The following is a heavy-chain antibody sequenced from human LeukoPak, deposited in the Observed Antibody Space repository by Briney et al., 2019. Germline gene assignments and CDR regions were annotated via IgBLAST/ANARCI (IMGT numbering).Heavy chain of an antibody. D-gene: IGHD6-13*01. CDR2: IKPDGSET. J-gene: IGHJ4*02. V-gene: IGHV3-7*01. CDR1: TFTFRSYW. CDR3: ARSTVAAAGDD. Sequence: GESLRLSCAASTFTFRSYWMTWVRQAPGKGPEWVANIKPDGSETHYVDSAKGRFAVSRDNAKNSLYLQMNSLRAEDSAIYFCARSTVAAAGDDWGQGTLVTVSS.